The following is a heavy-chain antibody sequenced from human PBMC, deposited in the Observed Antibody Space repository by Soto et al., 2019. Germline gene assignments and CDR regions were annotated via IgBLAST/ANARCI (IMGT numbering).Heavy chain of an antibody. CDR3: ARDRLDFRNSGYDF. CDR1: GYTLTSYG. D-gene: IGHD5-12*01. Sequence: ASVKVSCKASGYTLTSYGISWVRQAPGQGLEWMGWISAYNGNTNYAQKLQGRVTMTTDTSTSTAYMELRSLRSDDTAVYYCARDRLDFRNSGYDFWGQGTLVTVSS. J-gene: IGHJ4*02. CDR2: ISAYNGNT. V-gene: IGHV1-18*01.